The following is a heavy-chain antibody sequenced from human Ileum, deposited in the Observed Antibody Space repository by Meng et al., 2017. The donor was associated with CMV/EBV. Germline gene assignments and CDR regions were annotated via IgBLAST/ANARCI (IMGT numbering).Heavy chain of an antibody. V-gene: IGHV3-30*02. Sequence: GGSLRLSCTPSGFTFSHYAMHWVRQPPGKGLEWVAMIHFDGSHNYHEDSVKGRFPISRDNSKNTLYLQMNSLRPEDTAVYYCARDPSQYSSSYYFDHWGQGTLVTVSS. J-gene: IGHJ4*02. CDR2: IHFDGSHN. CDR3: ARDPSQYSSSYYFDH. D-gene: IGHD6-6*01. CDR1: GFTFSHYA.